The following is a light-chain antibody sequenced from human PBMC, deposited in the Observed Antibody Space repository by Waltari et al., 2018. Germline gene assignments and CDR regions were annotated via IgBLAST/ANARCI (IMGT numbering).Light chain of an antibody. V-gene: IGLV2-14*01. Sequence: SALTQPASVSGSLGQSITFSSTGTSSAVGGYNYVAWHQQHPGKAPKLMIHDVSNRPSGVSIRFSGSKSGNTASLTISGLQADDEADYYCISYSSATPGNVVIGGGTKLTVL. CDR3: ISYSSATPGNVV. J-gene: IGLJ2*01. CDR1: SSAVGGYNY. CDR2: DVS.